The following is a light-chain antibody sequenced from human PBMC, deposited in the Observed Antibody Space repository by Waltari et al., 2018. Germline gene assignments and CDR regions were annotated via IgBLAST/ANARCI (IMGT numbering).Light chain of an antibody. J-gene: IGLJ1*01. V-gene: IGLV1-47*01. CDR2: RNN. Sequence: QSVLTQPPSASGTPGQRVTISCSGSTSNIGSYYVYWYQQLPGMAPKLLIYRNNRRPSGVPDRSSGSKSGTSASLAIRGLRSEDEADYYCAVWDDSLSGFYVFGTGTKVTVL. CDR3: AVWDDSLSGFYV. CDR1: TSNIGSYY.